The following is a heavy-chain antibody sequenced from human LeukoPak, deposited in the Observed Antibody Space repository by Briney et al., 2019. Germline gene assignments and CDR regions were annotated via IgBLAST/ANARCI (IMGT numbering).Heavy chain of an antibody. CDR1: GFSVSSNY. J-gene: IGHJ4*02. D-gene: IGHD1-1*01. V-gene: IGHV3-11*04. Sequence: PGGSLRLSCAASGFSVSSNYMSWVRQAPGKGLEWVSYITNGGSTIHHADSVKGRFTISRDNAKKTLYLQMNSLRADDTAVYYCARMRYSDYWGQGTLVTVSS. CDR3: ARMRYSDY. CDR2: ITNGGSTI.